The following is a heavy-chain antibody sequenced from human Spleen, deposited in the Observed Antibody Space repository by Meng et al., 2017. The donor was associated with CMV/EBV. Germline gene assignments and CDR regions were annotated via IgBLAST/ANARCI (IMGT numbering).Heavy chain of an antibody. J-gene: IGHJ6*02. CDR2: ISSDGSTT. Sequence: GGSLRLSCTDSKFPFSDFYMNWIRQAPGKGLGCVSCISSDGSTTTFADSVKGRFTISRDHAKSTLYLQMNSLRAEDTAVYYCARSYPNFFYGLDVWGQGTTVTVSS. CDR1: KFPFSDFY. D-gene: IGHD4-23*01. V-gene: IGHV3-11*04. CDR3: ARSYPNFFYGLDV.